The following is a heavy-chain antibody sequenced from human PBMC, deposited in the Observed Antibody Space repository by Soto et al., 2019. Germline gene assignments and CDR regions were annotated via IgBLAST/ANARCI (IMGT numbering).Heavy chain of an antibody. CDR3: AREFRYYESSDSYFDY. CDR1: GDSVSGNSAA. Sequence: SQTLSLTCAISGDSVSGNSAAWNWIRQSPSRGLEWLGRTYYRSKWYNDYAVSVKSRITVTPDTSKNQFALHLNSVTAEDTAVYYCAREFRYYESSDSYFDYWGQGALVTVSS. CDR2: TYYRSKWYN. D-gene: IGHD3-16*01. V-gene: IGHV6-1*01. J-gene: IGHJ4*02.